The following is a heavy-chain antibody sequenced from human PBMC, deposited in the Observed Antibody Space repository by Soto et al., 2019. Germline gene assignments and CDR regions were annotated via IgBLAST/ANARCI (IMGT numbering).Heavy chain of an antibody. Sequence: QVHLEQWGAGLLKPSETLSLTCAVYGGTSSGFYWSWIRQPPGKGLEWIGEINRGGDTTYYPSLRSRLTISLDTSKNQFPRKLTSVTAADTAVYYCARGYGSGSYYTYWGQGTLVTVSS. CDR1: GGTSSGFY. CDR2: INRGGDT. J-gene: IGHJ4*02. D-gene: IGHD3-10*01. CDR3: ARGYGSGSYYTY. V-gene: IGHV4-34*01.